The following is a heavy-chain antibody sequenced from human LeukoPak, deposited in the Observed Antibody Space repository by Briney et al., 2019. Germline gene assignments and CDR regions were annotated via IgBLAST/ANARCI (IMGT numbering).Heavy chain of an antibody. J-gene: IGHJ4*02. CDR1: GFTFSSYA. V-gene: IGHV3-49*04. Sequence: GGSLRLSCAASGFTFSSYAMSWVRQAPGKGLEWVGFVRSKAYGGTTEYAASVKGRFTISRDDPKSIAYMQMNSLKTEDTGVYYCTRGETGRWGQGTRVTVSS. CDR2: VRSKAYGGTT. CDR3: TRGETGR.